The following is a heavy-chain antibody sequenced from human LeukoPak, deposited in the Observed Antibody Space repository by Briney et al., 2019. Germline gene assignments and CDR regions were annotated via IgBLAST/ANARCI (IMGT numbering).Heavy chain of an antibody. J-gene: IGHJ2*01. D-gene: IGHD5-24*01. V-gene: IGHV4-4*07. Sequence: SETLSLTCTVSGGSISSYYWSWIRQPAGKGLEWIGRIYTSGSTNYNPSLKSRVTMPVDTSKNQFSLKLSSVTAADTALYYCARGIWEMATIPYWYFDIWGRGTLVTVSS. CDR2: IYTSGST. CDR1: GGSISSYY. CDR3: ARGIWEMATIPYWYFDI.